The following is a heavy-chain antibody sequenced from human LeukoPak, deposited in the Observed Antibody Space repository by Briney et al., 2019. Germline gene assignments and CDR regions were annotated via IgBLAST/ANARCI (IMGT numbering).Heavy chain of an antibody. V-gene: IGHV3-20*04. J-gene: IGHJ4*02. CDR1: GFTFDEYG. Sequence: GGSLRLSCEASGFTFDEYGMNWVRQSPGKGLEWVSGINWNGASTIYADTVQGRFTISRDNAKNSLFLQMSSLRAEDTAVYYCARDSNPDYYGSGSYYLFDYWGQGTLVTVSS. D-gene: IGHD3-10*01. CDR2: INWNGAST. CDR3: ARDSNPDYYGSGSYYLFDY.